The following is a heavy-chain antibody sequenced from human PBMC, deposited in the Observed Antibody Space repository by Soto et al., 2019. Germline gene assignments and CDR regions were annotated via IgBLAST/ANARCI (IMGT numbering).Heavy chain of an antibody. J-gene: IGHJ6*02. D-gene: IGHD6-19*01. CDR2: IIPIFGTA. CDR3: ARDGGAVAGLYYYYGMDV. CDR1: GGTFSSYA. Sequence: GASVKVSCKASGGTFSSYAISWVRQAPGQGLEWMGGIIPIFGTANYAQKFQGRVTITADESTSTAYMELSSLRSEDTAVYYCARDGGAVAGLYYYYGMDVWGQGTTVTVSS. V-gene: IGHV1-69*13.